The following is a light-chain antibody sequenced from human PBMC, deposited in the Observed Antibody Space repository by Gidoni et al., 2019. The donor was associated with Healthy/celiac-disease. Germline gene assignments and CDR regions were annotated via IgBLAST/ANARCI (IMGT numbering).Light chain of an antibody. J-gene: IGKJ1*01. Sequence: DIQMTQSPSSLPASVGDRVTITCRTSQSIRRYLNWYQQKPGKAPKLLIYAASSLQSGVPSRFSGSGSGTDFTLTISSLQPEDFATYYCQQSYSTPWTFGQGTKVEIK. V-gene: IGKV1-39*01. CDR2: AAS. CDR3: QQSYSTPWT. CDR1: QSIRRY.